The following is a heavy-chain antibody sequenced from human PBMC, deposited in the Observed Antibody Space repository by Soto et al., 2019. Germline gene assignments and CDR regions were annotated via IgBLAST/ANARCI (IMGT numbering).Heavy chain of an antibody. V-gene: IGHV3-23*01. CDR3: AKDFFPIDVTGRPELFDP. CDR1: GFTCSSYD. Sequence: PGGSLRLSCAASGFTCSSYDMSWVRQAPGKGLEWVSTILVGGSTHYPDSVRGRFTISRDNSKNTLYLQMNSLRAEDTAVYYCAKDFFPIDVTGRPELFDPWGQGTLVTVSS. D-gene: IGHD1-20*01. J-gene: IGHJ5*02. CDR2: ILVGGST.